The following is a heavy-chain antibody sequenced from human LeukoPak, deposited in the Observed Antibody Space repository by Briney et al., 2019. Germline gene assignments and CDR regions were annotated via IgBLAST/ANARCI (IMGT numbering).Heavy chain of an antibody. CDR1: GFTFCDYA. D-gene: IGHD1-26*01. CDR3: SRVIVGATGVFDY. V-gene: IGHV3-49*04. CDR2: IRSKTRGGTT. Sequence: PGGSLRLSCTASGFTFCDYAMRWVRQAPGKGVEWVGFIRSKTRGGTTEHAASVKGRFTISRDDSRNIAYLQMNSLRTEDTAVYYCSRVIVGATGVFDYWGQGTLVTVSS. J-gene: IGHJ4*02.